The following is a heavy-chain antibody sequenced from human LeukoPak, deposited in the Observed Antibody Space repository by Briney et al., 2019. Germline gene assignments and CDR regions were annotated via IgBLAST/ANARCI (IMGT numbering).Heavy chain of an antibody. CDR1: GYTFTGYY. J-gene: IGHJ5*02. V-gene: IGHV1-2*02. Sequence: ASVKVSCKASGYTFTGYYMHWVRQAPGQGLEWMGWINPNSGGTNYAQKFQGRVTMTRDTSISTAYMELSRLRSDDTAVYYYARNLYYYDSRGNWFDPWGQGTLVTVSS. CDR3: ARNLYYYDSRGNWFDP. D-gene: IGHD3-22*01. CDR2: INPNSGGT.